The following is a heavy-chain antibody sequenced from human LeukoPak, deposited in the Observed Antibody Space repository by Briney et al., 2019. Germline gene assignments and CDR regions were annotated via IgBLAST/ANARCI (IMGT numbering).Heavy chain of an antibody. D-gene: IGHD5-12*01. CDR2: INEDGGRK. CDR1: GFTFNTYW. Sequence: GGSLRLSCAASGFTFNTYWFTWARQAPGKGLEWVANINEDGGRKYSVDSVRGRFTISRDNARNSLYLQMNGLRAEDTALYYCARFRYIGSDLEVFDSWGQGTLVAVSS. CDR3: ARFRYIGSDLEVFDS. J-gene: IGHJ4*02. V-gene: IGHV3-7*01.